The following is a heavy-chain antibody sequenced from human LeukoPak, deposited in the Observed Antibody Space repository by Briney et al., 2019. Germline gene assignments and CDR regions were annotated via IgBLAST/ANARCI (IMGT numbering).Heavy chain of an antibody. V-gene: IGHV3-74*01. D-gene: IGHD4-11*01. J-gene: IGHJ4*02. CDR2: INPGGSGT. CDR1: GFTFSSYA. CDR3: ARSNQADDY. Sequence: GGSLRPSCAASGFTFSSYAMSWVRQAPGKGLVWVSRINPGGSGTTYADSVKGRFTISRDNAKNTLYLQMNSLRAEDTAVYYCARSNQADDYWGQGTLVTVSS.